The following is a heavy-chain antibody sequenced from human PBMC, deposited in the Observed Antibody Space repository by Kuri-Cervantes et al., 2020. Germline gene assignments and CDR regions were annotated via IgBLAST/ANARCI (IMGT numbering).Heavy chain of an antibody. CDR3: ARSYCGRTTCYPFFDN. CDR2: IYYSGNT. J-gene: IGHJ4*02. D-gene: IGHD2-2*01. CDR1: GGSFSGYF. Sequence: SETLSLTCAVYGGSFSGYFWSWIRQPPGKGLEWIGYIYYSGNTNYNPSLKSRVTISVDTSKNQFSLKLSSVTAADTAVYYCARSYCGRTTCYPFFDNWGQGTLVTVSS. V-gene: IGHV4-59*01.